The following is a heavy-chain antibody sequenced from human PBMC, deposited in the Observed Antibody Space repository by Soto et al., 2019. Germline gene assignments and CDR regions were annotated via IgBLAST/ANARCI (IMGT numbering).Heavy chain of an antibody. J-gene: IGHJ5*01. D-gene: IGHD7-27*01. CDR2: IYKSATT. V-gene: IGHV4-30-4*01. CDR1: GDSISNLDYL. CDR3: ARGRYCLTGRCFPNWFDS. Sequence: SETLSLTCSVSGDSISNLDYLWAWIRQPPGQALEYIGYIYKSATTYYNPSFESRVAISVDASKSQFSLNVTSVTAADTAVYFCARGRYCLTGRCFPNWFDSWGQGALVTVSS.